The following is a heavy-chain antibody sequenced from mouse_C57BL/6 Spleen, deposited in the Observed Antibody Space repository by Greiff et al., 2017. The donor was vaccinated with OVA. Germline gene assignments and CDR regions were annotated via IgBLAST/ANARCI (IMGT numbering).Heavy chain of an antibody. Sequence: EVHLVESGGGLVKPGGSLKLSCAASGFTFSSYAMSWVRQTPEKRLEWVATISDGGSYTYYPDNVKGRFTISRDNAKNNLYLQMSHLKSEDTAMYYCARDWDVHFDDWGQGTTLTVSS. D-gene: IGHD4-1*01. CDR3: ARDWDVHFDD. J-gene: IGHJ2*01. CDR1: GFTFSSYA. V-gene: IGHV5-4*01. CDR2: ISDGGSYT.